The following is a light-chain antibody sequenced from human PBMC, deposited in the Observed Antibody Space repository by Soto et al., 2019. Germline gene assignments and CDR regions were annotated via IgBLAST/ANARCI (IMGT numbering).Light chain of an antibody. J-gene: IGKJ1*01. CDR3: QQYVSSVT. Sequence: ELVLTQSPGSLSLSPGDRATLSCRASQSVDSSFFAWYQQKSGQAPRLLVYGASNRATGIPDRFSGRGAGTDFTLTITGLEPEDFAVYYCQQYVSSVTFGQGNKVEIK. CDR1: QSVDSSF. CDR2: GAS. V-gene: IGKV3-20*01.